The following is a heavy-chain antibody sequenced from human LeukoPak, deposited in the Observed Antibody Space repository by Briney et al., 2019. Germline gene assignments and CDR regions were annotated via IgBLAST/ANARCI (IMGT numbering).Heavy chain of an antibody. CDR2: IYAGDSDT. J-gene: IGHJ5*02. CDR3: ARLRAVRQDWFDP. D-gene: IGHD3-16*01. Sequence: GESLKISCKGSGYTFTSYWIGWVRQMPGKGLEWMGIIYAGDSDTRYSPSFQGQVTISADKSISTAYLQWSSLKASDTAMYYCARLRAVRQDWFDPWGQGTLVTVSS. CDR1: GYTFTSYW. V-gene: IGHV5-51*01.